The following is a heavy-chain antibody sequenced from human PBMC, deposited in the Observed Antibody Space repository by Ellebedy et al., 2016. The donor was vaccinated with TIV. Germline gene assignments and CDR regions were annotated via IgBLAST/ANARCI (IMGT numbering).Heavy chain of an antibody. J-gene: IGHJ4*02. Sequence: GESLKISCAASGFAFSSYPMSWVRQAPGKGLEWVSGINEHGRDTFHADSVKGRFTISRDNARNTVHLQLNGLRAKDTAVYYCTKWEMRLNYFTDWGRGALVTVSS. CDR1: GFAFSSYP. CDR3: TKWEMRLNYFTD. D-gene: IGHD1-26*01. V-gene: IGHV3-23*01. CDR2: INEHGRDT.